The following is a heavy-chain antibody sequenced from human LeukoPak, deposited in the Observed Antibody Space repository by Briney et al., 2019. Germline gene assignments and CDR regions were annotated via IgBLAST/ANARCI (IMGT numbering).Heavy chain of an antibody. V-gene: IGHV4-59*01. CDR1: GGSISSYY. CDR3: ARATPYYDFWSGYYKGSWFDP. D-gene: IGHD3-3*01. Sequence: SETLSLTCTASGGSISSYYWSWIRQPPGKGLEWIGYIYYSGSTNYNPSLKSRVTISVDTSKNQFSLKLSSVTAADTAVYYCARATPYYDFWSGYYKGSWFDPWGQGTLVTVSS. J-gene: IGHJ5*02. CDR2: IYYSGST.